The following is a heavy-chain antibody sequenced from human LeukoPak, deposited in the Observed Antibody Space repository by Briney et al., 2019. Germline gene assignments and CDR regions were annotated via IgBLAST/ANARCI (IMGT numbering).Heavy chain of an antibody. D-gene: IGHD4-23*01. CDR1: GGSFIGSH. CDR3: ARDPATVVTLPYYFDD. V-gene: IGHV4-34*01. J-gene: IGHJ4*02. Sequence: PSETLSLTCAVSGGSFIGSHWNWIRQPPGKGLEWIGEINHSGNTNYNPSLKSRVTISVDTSKNQFSLKLRSVTAADTAVYYCARDPATVVTLPYYFDDWGQGTLVTVSS. CDR2: INHSGNT.